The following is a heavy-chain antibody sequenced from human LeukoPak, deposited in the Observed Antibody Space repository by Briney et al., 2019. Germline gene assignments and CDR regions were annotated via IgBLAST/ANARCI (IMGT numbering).Heavy chain of an antibody. D-gene: IGHD3-22*01. CDR3: AKGAMIVVVPAGFDY. V-gene: IGHV3-9*01. CDR2: ISWKSGSI. J-gene: IGHJ4*02. Sequence: GGSLRLSCAASGFTFDDYAMHWVRQAPGKGLEWVSGISWKSGSIGYADSVKGRFTISRDNAKNSLYLQMNSLRAEDTALYYCAKGAMIVVVPAGFDYWGQGTLVTVSS. CDR1: GFTFDDYA.